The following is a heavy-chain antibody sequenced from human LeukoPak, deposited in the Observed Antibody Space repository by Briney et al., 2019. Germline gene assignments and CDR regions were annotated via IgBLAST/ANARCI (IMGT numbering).Heavy chain of an antibody. Sequence: GGSLILSCAASGFTFRNYLMNWVRQAPGKGLEWASFISSTGGTIYYADSVKGRFTVSRDNGKNSLLLLMNSLRAEDTALYYCARGYSRAAFDIWGQGTVVAVSS. V-gene: IGHV3-48*01. CDR2: ISSTGGTI. CDR1: GFTFRNYL. J-gene: IGHJ3*02. CDR3: ARGYSRAAFDI. D-gene: IGHD2-15*01.